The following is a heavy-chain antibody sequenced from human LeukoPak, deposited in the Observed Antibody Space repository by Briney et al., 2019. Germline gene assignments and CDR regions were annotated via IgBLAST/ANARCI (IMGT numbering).Heavy chain of an antibody. CDR3: ARRSDWGSWYFDY. CDR2: INAGNGNT. J-gene: IGHJ4*02. Sequence: ASVKSSCKASGYTSTSYAMHGVGHAPGQRREWMGWINAGNGNTTYSQKFQGRVTITRDTSASTAYMELSSLRSEDTAVYYCARRSDWGSWYFDYWGQGTLVTVSS. V-gene: IGHV1-3*01. D-gene: IGHD7-27*01. CDR1: GYTSTSYA.